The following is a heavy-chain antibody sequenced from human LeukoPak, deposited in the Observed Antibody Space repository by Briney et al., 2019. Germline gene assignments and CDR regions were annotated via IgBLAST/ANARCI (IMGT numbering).Heavy chain of an antibody. D-gene: IGHD6-13*01. J-gene: IGHJ4*02. CDR2: INDSEST. V-gene: IGHV4-34*01. Sequence: PSETLSLTCAVYGGSFSGYYWSWIRQPPGKGLEWIGEINDSESTNYNPSLKSRVTISVDTSKNQFSLTLSSVTAADTAMYYCARETAAAGSFIAINDYWGQGTLVTVSS. CDR3: ARETAAAGSFIAINDY. CDR1: GGSFSGYY.